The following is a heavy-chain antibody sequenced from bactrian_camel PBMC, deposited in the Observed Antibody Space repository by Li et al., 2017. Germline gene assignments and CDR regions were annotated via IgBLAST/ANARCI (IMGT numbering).Heavy chain of an antibody. J-gene: IGHJ4*01. V-gene: IGHV3-2*01. CDR1: GFTSSRAY. D-gene: IGHD3*01. Sequence: HVQLVESGGGLVPIGGSLRLSCAVSGFTSSRAYMSWVRQAPGKGLEWVSSIYTDGSGPYYAESVKGRLTMSSDNAKNTVYLQMNSLKSEDTALYYCAMASGGWFGFWDYWGQGTQVTVS. CDR2: IYTDGSGP. CDR3: AMASGGWFGFWDY.